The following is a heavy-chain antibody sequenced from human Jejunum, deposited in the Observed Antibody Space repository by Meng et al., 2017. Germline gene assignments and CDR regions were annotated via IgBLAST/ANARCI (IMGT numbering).Heavy chain of an antibody. CDR2: ISSTGGFS. CDR3: VRDGPNYFDY. V-gene: IGHV3-23*04. CDR1: RCNWRNYD. Sequence: LGASGAGWVQPVGSLSFSGSVSRCNWRNYDMTWVRQAPGKGLEWVSGISSTGGFSYYADSVKGRFTISRDNAKNTLYLQMNSLRPEDTAVYYCVRDGPNYFDYWGQGTLVTVSS. J-gene: IGHJ4*02.